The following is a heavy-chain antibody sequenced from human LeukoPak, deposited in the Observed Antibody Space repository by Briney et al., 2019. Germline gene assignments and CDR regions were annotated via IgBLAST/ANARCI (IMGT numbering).Heavy chain of an antibody. Sequence: SVKVSCKASGFTFTSSAVQWVRQARGQRLEWIGWIVVGSGNTNYAQKFQERVTITRDMSTSTAYMELSSLRSEDTAVYYCAALGNYYDSSGYFDYWGQGTLVTVSS. J-gene: IGHJ4*02. CDR2: IVVGSGNT. D-gene: IGHD3-22*01. CDR1: GFTFTSSA. V-gene: IGHV1-58*01. CDR3: AALGNYYDSSGYFDY.